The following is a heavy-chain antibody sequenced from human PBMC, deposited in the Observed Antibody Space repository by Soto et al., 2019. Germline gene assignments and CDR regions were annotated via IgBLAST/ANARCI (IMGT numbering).Heavy chain of an antibody. CDR2: INPSNGRT. CDR3: ARRGFDY. CDR1: GYAFSSNY. V-gene: IGHV1-46*01. J-gene: IGHJ4*02. Sequence: ASVKVSCKASGYAFSSNYIHWVRQASGQGLEWMGVINPSNGRTTYAQNFQDRVTMTRDTSTSTVYLELRSLSSDDTAVYYCARRGFDYWGQGTTVTVS.